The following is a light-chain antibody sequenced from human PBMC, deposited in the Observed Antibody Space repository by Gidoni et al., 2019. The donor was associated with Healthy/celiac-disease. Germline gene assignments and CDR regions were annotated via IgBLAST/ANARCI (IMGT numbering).Light chain of an antibody. J-gene: IGKJ1*01. CDR2: AAS. CDR3: QQSYSTLDTWT. V-gene: IGKV1-39*01. CDR1: QSISSY. Sequence: DIQMTQSPSSLSASVGDRVTITCRASQSISSYLNWYQQNPGKAPKLLIYAASTLQSGVPSRFSGSGSGTDFTLTISSLQPVDFATYYCQQSYSTLDTWTFGQGTKVEIK.